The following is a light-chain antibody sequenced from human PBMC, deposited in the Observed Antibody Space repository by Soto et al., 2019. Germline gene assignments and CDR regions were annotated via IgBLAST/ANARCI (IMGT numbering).Light chain of an antibody. CDR1: QGISNY. CDR3: LQDINYPWT. CDR2: AAS. V-gene: IGKV1-6*01. Sequence: IQMTQSPSSLSASVGDRVTINCRASQGISNYLAWYQQKPGKVPRLLIYAASTLQSGVPPRFSGSGSGTDFTLAISSLQPEDSATYYCLQDINYPWTFGQGTKVDIK. J-gene: IGKJ1*01.